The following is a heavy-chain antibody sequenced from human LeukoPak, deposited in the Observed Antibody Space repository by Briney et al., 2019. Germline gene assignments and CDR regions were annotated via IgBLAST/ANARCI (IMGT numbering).Heavy chain of an antibody. V-gene: IGHV1-2*06. D-gene: IGHD3-10*01. CDR3: ARDALTPFYYYGSGSYPGGHWFDP. J-gene: IGHJ5*02. CDR1: RYTFTGSY. CDR2: INPNSGDT. Sequence: ASVKVSCKASRYTFTGSYIHWVRQAPGRGLEWMGRINPNSGDTNYAQKFQGRVTMSRDTSISTAYMELSRLRSDDTAVYYCARDALTPFYYYGSGSYPGGHWFDPWGQGTLVTVSS.